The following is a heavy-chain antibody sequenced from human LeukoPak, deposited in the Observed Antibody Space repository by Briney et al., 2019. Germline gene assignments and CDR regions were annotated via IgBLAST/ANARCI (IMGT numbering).Heavy chain of an antibody. CDR1: GFTFSSYG. CDR2: MSYDGSNK. D-gene: IGHD5-18*01. CDR3: AKPVDTAMRY. J-gene: IGHJ4*02. V-gene: IGHV3-30*18. Sequence: GGSLRLSCAASGFTFSSYGMHWVHQAPGKGLEWVAVMSYDGSNKYYADSVKGRFTISRDNSKNTLYLQMNSLRAEDTAVYYCAKPVDTAMRYWGQGTLVTVSS.